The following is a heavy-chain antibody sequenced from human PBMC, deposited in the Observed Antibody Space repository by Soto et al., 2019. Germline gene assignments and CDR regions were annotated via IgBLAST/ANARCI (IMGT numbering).Heavy chain of an antibody. CDR2: IFPLTDIP. J-gene: IGHJ4*02. CDR1: GGTFRNYP. Sequence: QVQLVQSGTEVKKPGSSVKVSCKASGGTFRNYPINWVRQAPGQGLEWMGSIFPLTDIPDYAQNFQARLTISADKSTSTAYIEFSSLTSDDTAMYFCARGPLVVLNYFESWGQGTLVTVSS. V-gene: IGHV1-69*02. CDR3: ARGPLVVLNYFES.